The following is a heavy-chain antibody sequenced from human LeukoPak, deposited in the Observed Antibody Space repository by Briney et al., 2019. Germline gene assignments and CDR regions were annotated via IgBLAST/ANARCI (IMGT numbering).Heavy chain of an antibody. D-gene: IGHD3-9*01. CDR3: ARGRENPLRYFDWSHYFDY. J-gene: IGHJ4*02. V-gene: IGHV4-34*01. Sequence: PSETLSLTCAVYGGSFSGYYWSWIRQPPGKGLEWIGEINHSGSTNYNPSLKSRVTISVDTSKNQFSLKLSSVTAADTAVYYCARGRENPLRYFDWSHYFDYWGQGTLVTVSS. CDR1: GGSFSGYY. CDR2: INHSGST.